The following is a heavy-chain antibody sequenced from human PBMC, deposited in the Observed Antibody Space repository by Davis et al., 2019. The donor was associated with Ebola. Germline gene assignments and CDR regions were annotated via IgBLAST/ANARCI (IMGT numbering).Heavy chain of an antibody. CDR1: GFTFSTYW. J-gene: IGHJ4*02. V-gene: IGHV3-7*03. CDR3: AIANRGPVADTGDY. D-gene: IGHD6-19*01. CDR2: IKQDGSEK. Sequence: GGSLRLSCVASGFTFSTYWMTWVRQAPVRGLEWVANIKQDGSEKQYVDSVRGRFTISRDNAKNSLYLQMNSLRAEDTAVYYCAIANRGPVADTGDYWGQGTLVTVSS.